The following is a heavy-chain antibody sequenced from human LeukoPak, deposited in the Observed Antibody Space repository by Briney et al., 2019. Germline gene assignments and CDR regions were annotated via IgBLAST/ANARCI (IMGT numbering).Heavy chain of an antibody. CDR1: GYTFTDYF. J-gene: IGHJ4*02. CDR3: ARDLSSTSNWEFDY. D-gene: IGHD7-27*01. CDR2: LNPNNGDT. V-gene: IGHV1-2*06. Sequence: GASVKVSCKTSGYTFTDYFIHWVRQAPGQGLEWMGRLNPNNGDTYYAQDFQGRVTMTRDTSISTAYMELSRLTSDDTAVYYCARDLSSTSNWEFDYWGQGTLVTVSS.